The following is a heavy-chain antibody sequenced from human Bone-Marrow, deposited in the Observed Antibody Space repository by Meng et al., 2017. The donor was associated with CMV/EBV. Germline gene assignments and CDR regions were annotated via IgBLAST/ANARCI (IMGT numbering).Heavy chain of an antibody. CDR3: ASSEGFGELLLDY. Sequence: TVSGGSISSGGYYWSWIRQHPGKGLEWIGYIYYSGSTYYNPSLKSRVTISVDTSKNQFSLKLSSVTAADTAVYYCASSEGFGELLLDYWGQGTLVTVSS. CDR2: IYYSGST. V-gene: IGHV4-31*02. J-gene: IGHJ4*02. D-gene: IGHD3-10*01. CDR1: GGSISSGGYY.